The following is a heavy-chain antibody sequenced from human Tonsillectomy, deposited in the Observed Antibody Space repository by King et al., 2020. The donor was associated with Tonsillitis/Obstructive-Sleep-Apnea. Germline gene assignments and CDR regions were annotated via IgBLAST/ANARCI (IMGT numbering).Heavy chain of an antibody. CDR2: ISSSSNYV. J-gene: IGHJ4*02. CDR1: GFTFNIYS. CDR3: ARDDGGAVAGTGLGY. V-gene: IGHV3-21*01. Sequence: VQLVESGGGLVKPGGSLRLSCAASGFTFNIYSMNWVRQAPGKGLEWVSSISSSSNYVYYADSVKGRFTISRDNAKNSLYLQMNSLRAEDTAVYYCARDDGGAVAGTGLGYWGQGTLVTVSS. D-gene: IGHD6-19*01.